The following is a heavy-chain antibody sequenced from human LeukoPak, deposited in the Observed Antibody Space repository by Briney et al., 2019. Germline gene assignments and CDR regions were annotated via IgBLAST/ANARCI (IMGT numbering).Heavy chain of an antibody. CDR3: ARDTDTALDV. V-gene: IGHV3-72*01. CDR1: GLNFSSRW. Sequence: GGSLRLSCAASGLNFSSRWMNWVRQAPGKGLEWISRTKNRANSHITQYAASVNGRFIASRDDSKNSLFLQMNSLRAEDTAVYYCARDTDTALDVWGQGTTVTVSS. J-gene: IGHJ6*02. CDR2: TKNRANSHIT.